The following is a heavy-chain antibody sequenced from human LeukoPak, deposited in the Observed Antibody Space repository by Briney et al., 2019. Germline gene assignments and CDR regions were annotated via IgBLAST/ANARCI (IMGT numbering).Heavy chain of an antibody. J-gene: IGHJ4*02. Sequence: ASVKVSCKASGYTFTSYYMHWVRQAPGQGLEWMGIINPSGGSTSYAQKFQGRVTMTRDMSTSTVYMELSSLRSEDTAVYYCARDVSHYYDGGYFDYWGQGTLVTVSS. CDR3: ARDVSHYYDGGYFDY. CDR1: GYTFTSYY. D-gene: IGHD3-22*01. V-gene: IGHV1-46*01. CDR2: INPSGGST.